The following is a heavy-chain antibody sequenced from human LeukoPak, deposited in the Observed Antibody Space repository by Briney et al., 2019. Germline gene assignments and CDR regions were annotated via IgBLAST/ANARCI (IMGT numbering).Heavy chain of an antibody. CDR2: ITWDGGST. Sequence: GGSLRLSYAASGFTFDDYTMHWVRQAPGKGLEWVSLITWDGGSTYYADSVKGRFTISRDNSKNSLYLQMNSLRTEDTALYYCARIYSYGYDFDYWGQGTLVTVSS. CDR3: ARIYSYGYDFDY. V-gene: IGHV3-43*01. J-gene: IGHJ4*02. D-gene: IGHD5-18*01. CDR1: GFTFDDYT.